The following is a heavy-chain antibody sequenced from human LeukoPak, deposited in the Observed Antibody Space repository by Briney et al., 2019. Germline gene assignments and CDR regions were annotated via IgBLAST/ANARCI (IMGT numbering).Heavy chain of an antibody. CDR2: IVPNLGIA. CDR3: ARDQGDNSYGYYAIWYAFDV. J-gene: IGHJ3*01. D-gene: IGHD5-18*01. Sequence: ASVTVSFKSSVGTFNNYSISWVRQAPAQGLEWMGRIVPNLGIANYAQEFQGRWIITGAKATSAGYMELSSLRTEDTAVDYCARDQGDNSYGYYAIWYAFDVWGQGTMVTVSS. V-gene: IGHV1-69*04. CDR1: VGTFNNYS.